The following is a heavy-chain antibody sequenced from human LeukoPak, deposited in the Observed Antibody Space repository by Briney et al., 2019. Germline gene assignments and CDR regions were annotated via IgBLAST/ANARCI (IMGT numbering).Heavy chain of an antibody. D-gene: IGHD6-13*01. V-gene: IGHV3-30*04. CDR2: TSNDESEK. CDR3: ARGYSSNWPYFDY. CDR1: GFVFSSYA. J-gene: IGHJ4*02. Sequence: GTSLRLSCAAPGFVFSSYAMHWVRQAPGKGLEWVAFTSNDESEKAFADSVKGRFTISRDNSKKTLYLHMNSLRPEDTAVYHCARGYSSNWPYFDYWGQGTLVTVSS.